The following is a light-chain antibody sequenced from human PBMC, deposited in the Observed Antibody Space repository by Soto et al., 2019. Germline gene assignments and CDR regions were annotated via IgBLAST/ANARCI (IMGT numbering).Light chain of an antibody. CDR3: QQYHNWPPQYT. CDR2: GAT. CDR1: QSVASN. Sequence: EIVMTQSPASLSVSPGDGATLSCRASQSVASNVAWYQHKPGQGPRLLIHGATTRAVGVPARFSGSGSGTDFTLTINGLQSEDFAVYYCQQYHNWPPQYTFGQGTKLQI. V-gene: IGKV3-15*01. J-gene: IGKJ2*01.